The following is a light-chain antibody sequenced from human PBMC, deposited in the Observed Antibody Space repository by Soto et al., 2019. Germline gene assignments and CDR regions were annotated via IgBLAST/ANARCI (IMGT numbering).Light chain of an antibody. V-gene: IGKV3-15*01. Sequence: EIVMTQSPDTLSVSPGDTATLSCRASQSVSSNLAWYQQKPGQAPRLLISGASTRATGVPARFSGSGSGTEFTLNISSLQSEDFAVYYCQQYNNWPPWTLGQGTKVEIK. CDR1: QSVSSN. CDR3: QQYNNWPPWT. J-gene: IGKJ1*01. CDR2: GAS.